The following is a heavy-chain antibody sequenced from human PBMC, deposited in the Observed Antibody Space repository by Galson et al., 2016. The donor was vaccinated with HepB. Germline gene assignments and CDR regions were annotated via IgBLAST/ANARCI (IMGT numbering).Heavy chain of an antibody. D-gene: IGHD3-10*01. Sequence: ETLSLTCTVSGGSISSSSFYWGWIRQPPGKGLEWIGSIYYSGSTYYNPSLKSRVAISLDTSKNQFSLKLSSVTAADTAIYYCARVPSRRYYYGSGSPRPGWFDPWGQGALVTVSS. V-gene: IGHV4-39*01. CDR1: GGSISSSSFY. J-gene: IGHJ5*02. CDR2: IYYSGST. CDR3: ARVPSRRYYYGSGSPRPGWFDP.